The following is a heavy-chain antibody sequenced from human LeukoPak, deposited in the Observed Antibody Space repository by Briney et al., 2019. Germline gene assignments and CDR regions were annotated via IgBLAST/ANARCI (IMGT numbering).Heavy chain of an antibody. D-gene: IGHD1-26*01. V-gene: IGHV1-2*02. Sequence: ASVKVSCKASGYTFTGYYMHWVRQAPGQGLEWMGWINPNSGGTNYAQEFQGRVTMTRDTSISTAYMELSRLRSDDTAVYYCARDHLSGSYADYWGQGTLVTVSS. CDR3: ARDHLSGSYADY. CDR1: GYTFTGYY. J-gene: IGHJ4*02. CDR2: INPNSGGT.